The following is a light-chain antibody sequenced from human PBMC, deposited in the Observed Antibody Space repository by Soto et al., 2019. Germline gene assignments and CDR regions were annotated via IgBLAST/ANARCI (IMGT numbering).Light chain of an antibody. CDR2: YVS. J-gene: IGLJ1*01. CDR3: CSYAGSYV. CDR1: SSDVGGYNY. Sequence: QSVLTQPRSVSGSPGQAVTISCTGTSSDVGGYNYFSWYQQHPGKTPKLMIYYVSKRPSGVPDRFSGSKSGNTASLPISGLQAEDEADYYCCSYAGSYVFGTGTKVTVL. V-gene: IGLV2-11*01.